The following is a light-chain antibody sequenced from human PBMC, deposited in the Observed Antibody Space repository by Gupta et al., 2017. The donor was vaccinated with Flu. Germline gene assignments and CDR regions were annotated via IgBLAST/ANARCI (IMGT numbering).Light chain of an antibody. CDR2: DVS. J-gene: IGLJ1*01. CDR3: CSYLDNNITFV. Sequence: QSALTQPRSVSGSPGESVTISCTGTTTDIGRSKYVSWYQHHPGKAPKVIIYDVSQRPSGVPDRFSASKDGNTASLIISGLQAEDEADYYCCSYLDNNITFVFGGGTKVTVL. CDR1: TTDIGRSKY. V-gene: IGLV2-11*01.